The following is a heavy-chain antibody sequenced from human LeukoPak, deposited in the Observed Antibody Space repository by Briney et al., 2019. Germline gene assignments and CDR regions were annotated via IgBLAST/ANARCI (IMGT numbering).Heavy chain of an antibody. Sequence: GGSLRLSCTASGFSFSTFAMHWVRQAPGKGLEWVALTSSDQSNRGYADSVKGRYTISRDNSGNTLYLQMNSLRVEDTAVYYCARDLPPLDYWGQGTLVTVSS. V-gene: IGHV3-30-3*01. CDR3: ARDLPPLDY. CDR1: GFSFSTFA. CDR2: TSSDQSNR. J-gene: IGHJ4*02.